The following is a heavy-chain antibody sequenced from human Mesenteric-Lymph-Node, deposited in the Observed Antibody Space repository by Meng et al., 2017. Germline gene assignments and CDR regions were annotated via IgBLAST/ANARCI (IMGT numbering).Heavy chain of an antibody. V-gene: IGHV3-64*01. CDR3: ARVRRSGYDTDDYFDY. J-gene: IGHJ4*02. Sequence: GESLKISCAASGFTFSSYAMSWVRQAPGKGLEFVSAISSNGGSSYYANSVKGRFTISRDNSKNTLYLQMGSLRPEDMAVYYCARVRRSGYDTDDYFDYWGQGTLVTVSS. CDR1: GFTFSSYA. D-gene: IGHD5-12*01. CDR2: ISSNGGSS.